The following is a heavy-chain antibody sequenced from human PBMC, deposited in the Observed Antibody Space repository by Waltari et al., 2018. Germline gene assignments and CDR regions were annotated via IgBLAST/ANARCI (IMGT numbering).Heavy chain of an antibody. V-gene: IGHV3-7*02. J-gene: IGHJ4*02. CDR3: ATMGVGRFDY. D-gene: IGHD2-8*01. CDR2: IKEDGSEK. Sequence: EVQLVESGGGLVQPGGSLRLARSAPGFPFSRSWMSWVRQAPGKGLEWVAKIKEDGSEKDYVDSVKGRFTISRDNAKNSLYLQMDSLRAEDTAVYYCATMGVGRFDYWGQGTLVTVSS. CDR1: GFPFSRSW.